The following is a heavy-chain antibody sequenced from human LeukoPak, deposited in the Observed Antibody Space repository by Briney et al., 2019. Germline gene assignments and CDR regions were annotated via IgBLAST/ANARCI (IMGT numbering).Heavy chain of an antibody. V-gene: IGHV3-23*01. J-gene: IGHJ6*02. D-gene: IGHD4-17*01. CDR3: AKNDYVDGYYYYGMAV. Sequence: GGSLRLSCAASGFTFSRYAMAWVRQAPGKGVEWVSAINGSDGSTNYADSAKGQFTISRDNTKNTLYLQMNSLRAEDSAAYYCAKNDYVDGYYYYGMAVWGQGTTVTVSS. CDR2: INGSDGST. CDR1: GFTFSRYA.